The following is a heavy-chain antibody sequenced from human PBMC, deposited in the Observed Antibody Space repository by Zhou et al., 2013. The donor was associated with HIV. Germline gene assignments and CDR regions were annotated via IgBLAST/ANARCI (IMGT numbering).Heavy chain of an antibody. CDR2: ILPNTDAT. J-gene: IGHJ4*02. CDR3: ASYGPGYNWMYS. V-gene: IGHV1-2*02. D-gene: IGHD1-20*01. CDR1: EYSFSIYY. Sequence: QVHLVQSGAEVKEPGASVKISCKTEYSFSIYYMHWVRQAPGQGLEWMGWILPNTDATKYAPRFQGRVTMTRDTSISTIYMELRGLRSDDTALYFCASYGPGYNWMYSWVQGTLVTVSS.